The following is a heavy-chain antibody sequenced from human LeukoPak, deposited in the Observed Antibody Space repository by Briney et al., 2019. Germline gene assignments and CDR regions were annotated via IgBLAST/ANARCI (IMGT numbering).Heavy chain of an antibody. D-gene: IGHD1-1*01. J-gene: IGHJ4*02. CDR2: IYYSGST. V-gene: IGHV4-59*01. CDR1: GGSISDYY. CDR3: ARGVPGNVDY. Sequence: SETLSLTCTVSGGSISDYYWSWIRQPPGKGLEWIGYIYYSGSTNYSPSLRSRVTMPVDTSNNQLSLKVNSATAADTAVYYCARGVPGNVDYWGQGTLVTVSS.